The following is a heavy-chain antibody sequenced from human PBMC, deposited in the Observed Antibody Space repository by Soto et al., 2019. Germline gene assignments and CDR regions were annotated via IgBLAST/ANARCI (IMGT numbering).Heavy chain of an antibody. V-gene: IGHV3-48*03. J-gene: IGHJ4*02. CDR1: GFTFSSYP. Sequence: PGGSLRHSCAASGFTFSSYPMNWVRQAPGKGLEWVSYISSSGSAMYYVDSLRGRFTISRDNAKNSLYLQMNSLSAEDTAVYYCARGYAVGVDYRGQGTLVTVLS. CDR3: ARGYAVGVDY. CDR2: ISSSGSAM. D-gene: IGHD3-16*01.